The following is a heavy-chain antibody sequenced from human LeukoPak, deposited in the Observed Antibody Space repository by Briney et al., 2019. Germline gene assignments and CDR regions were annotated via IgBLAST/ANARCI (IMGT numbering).Heavy chain of an antibody. CDR1: GGSISSGGYY. D-gene: IGHD6-13*01. CDR2: IYYSGST. J-gene: IGHJ4*02. CDR3: ARGRYSSSWCDY. Sequence: SETLSLTCTVSGGSISSGGYYWSWIRRHPGKGLEWIGYIYYSGSTYYNPSLKSRVTISVDTSKNQFSLKLSSVTAADTAVYYCARGRYSSSWCDYWGQGTLVTVSS. V-gene: IGHV4-31*03.